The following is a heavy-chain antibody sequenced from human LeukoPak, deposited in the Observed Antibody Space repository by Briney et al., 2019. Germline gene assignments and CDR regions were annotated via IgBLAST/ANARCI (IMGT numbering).Heavy chain of an antibody. CDR3: ARELQDVFDI. V-gene: IGHV4-59*01. D-gene: IGHD4-11*01. Sequence: PSENLSLTCTVSGGSISSYYWSWIRQPPGKGLEWIGYIYYSGSTNYNPSLKSRVTISVDTSKNQFSLKLSSVTAADTAFYYCARELQDVFDIWGQGTMVTVSS. CDR1: GGSISSYY. J-gene: IGHJ3*02. CDR2: IYYSGST.